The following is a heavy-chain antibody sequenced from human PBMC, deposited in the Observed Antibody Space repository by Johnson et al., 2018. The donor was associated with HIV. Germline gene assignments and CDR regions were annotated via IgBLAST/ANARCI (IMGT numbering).Heavy chain of an antibody. CDR3: AREADAFDI. Sequence: QMQLVESGGGVVQPGGSLRLSCAASGLTLSRCDMHWVRQAPGKGLEWVAVISYDGSNKYYADSMKGRFTISRDNSKNTLYLQMNSLRAEDTAVYYCAREADAFDIWGQGTMVTVSS. CDR2: ISYDGSNK. J-gene: IGHJ3*02. CDR1: GLTLSRCD. V-gene: IGHV3-30*19.